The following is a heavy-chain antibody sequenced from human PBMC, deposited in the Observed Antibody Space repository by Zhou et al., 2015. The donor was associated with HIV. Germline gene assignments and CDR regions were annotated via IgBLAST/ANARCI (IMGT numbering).Heavy chain of an antibody. J-gene: IGHJ6*02. D-gene: IGHD6-19*01. Sequence: QVHLVQSGAEEKKPGASVKVSCKASGYSFTSYAMHWVRQAPGQRLEWMGWINAGKGNTKYSQKFQGRLTITSDTSATTAYMELSSLRSADTAVYYCARDRIGSGWFDYYYYGMDVVGPKGPRSPSP. CDR1: GYSFTSYA. CDR3: ARDRIGSGWFDYYYYGMDV. V-gene: IGHV1-3*05. CDR2: INAGKGNT.